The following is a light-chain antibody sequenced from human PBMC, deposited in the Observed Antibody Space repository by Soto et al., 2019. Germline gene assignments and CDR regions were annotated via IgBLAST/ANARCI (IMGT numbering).Light chain of an antibody. J-gene: IGKJ2*01. V-gene: IGKV3-11*01. CDR1: QSVSNY. CDR3: QQGSYWPPLYT. CDR2: DAS. Sequence: EIVLTQSPATLSLSSVERATLSCRASQSVSNYLAWYQQKPGQAPRLLIYDASNRATGIPARFSGSGSGTDFTLTISSLEPEDFAVYYCQQGSYWPPLYTFGQGTKLEIK.